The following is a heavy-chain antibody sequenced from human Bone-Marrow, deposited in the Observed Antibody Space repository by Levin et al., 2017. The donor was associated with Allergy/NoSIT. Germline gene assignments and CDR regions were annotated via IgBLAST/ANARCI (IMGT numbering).Heavy chain of an antibody. CDR2: ISGGSSRV. J-gene: IGHJ6*02. CDR3: ASWAMFYYDGSDFDYFYYGMDV. D-gene: IGHD3-16*01. CDR1: GLSFSNYD. V-gene: IGHV3-21*06. Sequence: GGSLRLSCAASGLSFSNYDMNWVRQAPGKGLEWVSSISGGSSRVYYADSVKGRFTISRDNAKNSLYLQMNSLRVEDTAVYYCASWAMFYYDGSDFDYFYYGMDVWGQGTTVTVSS.